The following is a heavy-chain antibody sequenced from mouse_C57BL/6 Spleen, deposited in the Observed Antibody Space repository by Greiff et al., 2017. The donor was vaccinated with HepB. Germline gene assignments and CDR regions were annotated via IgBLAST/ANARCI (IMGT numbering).Heavy chain of an antibody. CDR3: AGHFYDGLLPGY. CDR2: ISGGGGNT. Sequence: EVKLVESGGGLVKPGGSLKLSCAASGFTFSSYPMSWVRQTPEKRLEWVATISGGGGNTYYPDSVKGRFTISRDNAKNTLYLQMSSLRSEDTALYYCAGHFYDGLLPGYWGQGTTLTVSS. J-gene: IGHJ2*01. V-gene: IGHV5-9*01. CDR1: GFTFSSYP. D-gene: IGHD2-3*01.